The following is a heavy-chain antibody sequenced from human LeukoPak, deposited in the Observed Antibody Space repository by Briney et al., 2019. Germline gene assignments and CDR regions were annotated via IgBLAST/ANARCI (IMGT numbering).Heavy chain of an antibody. V-gene: IGHV3-30*18. D-gene: IGHD6-13*01. CDR3: AKQLLGYSGSWYDY. CDR1: GFTFSSYG. J-gene: IGHJ4*02. Sequence: GGSLRLSCAASGFTFSSYGMHWVRQAPGKGLEWVAVISYDGSNKYYADSVKGRFTISRDNSKNTLYLQMNSLRAEDTAVYYCAKQLLGYSGSWYDYWGQGTLVTVSS. CDR2: ISYDGSNK.